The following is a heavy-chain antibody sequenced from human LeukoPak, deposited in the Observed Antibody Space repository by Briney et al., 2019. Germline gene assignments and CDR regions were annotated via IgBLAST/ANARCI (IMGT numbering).Heavy chain of an antibody. Sequence: GGSLRLSCAAPGFTFSSYAMSWVRQAPGKGLEWVSAISGSGGSTYYADSVKGRFTISRDNSKNTLYLQMNGLRAEDTAVYYCAKEITYYYGSGSSNWGQGTLVTVSS. V-gene: IGHV3-23*01. J-gene: IGHJ4*02. CDR1: GFTFSSYA. CDR3: AKEITYYYGSGSSN. CDR2: ISGSGGST. D-gene: IGHD3-10*01.